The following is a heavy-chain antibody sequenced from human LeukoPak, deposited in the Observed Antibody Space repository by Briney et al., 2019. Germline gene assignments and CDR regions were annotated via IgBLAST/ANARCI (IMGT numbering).Heavy chain of an antibody. D-gene: IGHD2-2*02. V-gene: IGHV3-53*01. J-gene: IGHJ4*02. Sequence: GGSLRLSCVVSGLTVSANYMSWVRQAPGKGLEWVSVFYSGGDTYYADSVKGRFTISRDTSKNTLYLQMDSLRTEDTAMYFCVSTPAIRRLNFWGQGTLVTVSS. CDR1: GLTVSANY. CDR3: VSTPAIRRLNF. CDR2: FYSGGDT.